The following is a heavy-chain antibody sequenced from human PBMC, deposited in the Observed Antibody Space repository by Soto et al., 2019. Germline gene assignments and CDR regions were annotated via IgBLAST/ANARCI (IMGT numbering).Heavy chain of an antibody. D-gene: IGHD3-16*01. V-gene: IGHV4-59*08. Sequence: SYCLRMLCDPPGKGLEWIGYIYYSGSTNYNPSLKSRVTISVDTSKNQFSLKLSSVTAADTAVYYCARHNGPLYVGYYYDMDVWGQGTTVT. CDR2: IYYSGST. J-gene: IGHJ6*02. CDR1: SYC. CDR3: ARHNGPLYVGYYYDMDV.